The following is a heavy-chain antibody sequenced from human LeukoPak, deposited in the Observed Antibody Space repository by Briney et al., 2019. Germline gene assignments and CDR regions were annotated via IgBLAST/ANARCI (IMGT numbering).Heavy chain of an antibody. V-gene: IGHV4-34*01. CDR3: AREALGDSSGYYYGGDLYYFDY. Sequence: SETLSLTCAVYGGSFSGYYWSWIRQPPGKGLEWIGEINHSGSTNYNPSLKSRVTISVDTSKNQFSLKLSSVTAADTAVYYCAREALGDSSGYYYGGDLYYFDYWGQGTLVTVSP. CDR2: INHSGST. D-gene: IGHD3-22*01. J-gene: IGHJ4*02. CDR1: GGSFSGYY.